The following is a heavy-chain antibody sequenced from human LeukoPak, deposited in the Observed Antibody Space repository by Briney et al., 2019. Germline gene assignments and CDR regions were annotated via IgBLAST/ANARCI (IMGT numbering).Heavy chain of an antibody. V-gene: IGHV4-31*03. D-gene: IGHD4-17*01. Sequence: KPSETLSLTCTVSGDSISSGGYYWSWIRQHPGKGLEWIGYIYYSGSTYYNPSLKSRVTISVDTSKNQFSLKLSSVTAADTAVYYCARCGKDGDYVQNWGQGTLVTVSS. CDR2: IYYSGST. CDR1: GDSISSGGYY. CDR3: ARCGKDGDYVQN. J-gene: IGHJ4*02.